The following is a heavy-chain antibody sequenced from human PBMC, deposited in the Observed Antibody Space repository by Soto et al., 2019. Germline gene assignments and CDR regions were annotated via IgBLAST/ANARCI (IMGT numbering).Heavy chain of an antibody. Sequence: SETLSLTCTVSSGSISSTIYSWDWIRQPPGKGLEWIGSIFYSGSTYYNPSLKSRVTISVDTSKNQFSLKLSSVTAADTAVYYCARHLTYCSAGSCYSDFPYYGMDVWGQGTTVTVSS. CDR2: IFYSGST. V-gene: IGHV4-39*01. CDR3: ARHLTYCSAGSCYSDFPYYGMDV. D-gene: IGHD2-15*01. J-gene: IGHJ6*02. CDR1: SGSISSTIYS.